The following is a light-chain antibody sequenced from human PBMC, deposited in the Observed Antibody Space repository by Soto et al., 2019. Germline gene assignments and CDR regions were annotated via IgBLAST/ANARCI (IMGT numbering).Light chain of an antibody. V-gene: IGKV3-11*01. CDR1: QNINSY. CDR3: QQRSSWPFT. J-gene: IGKJ3*01. Sequence: ELVLTQSPATLSLSPGERATLSCRASQNINSYLAWYPQIPGQAPRLLIYATSHRATGIPARFSGSGSGTDFTLSISSLAPEDFAVYYCQQRSSWPFTFGPGTKVDIK. CDR2: ATS.